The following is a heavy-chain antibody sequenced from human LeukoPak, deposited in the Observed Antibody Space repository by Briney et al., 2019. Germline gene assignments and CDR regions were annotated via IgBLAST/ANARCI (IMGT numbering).Heavy chain of an antibody. CDR1: GYSISSGYY. CDR2: IYHSGST. CDR3: ARVAGYYHFDY. Sequence: SETLSLTCTVSGYSISSGYYWGWIRQPPGKGLEWIGSIYHSGSTYHNPSLKSRATISLDTSKNQFSLRLSSVTAADTAVYYCARVAGYYHFDYWGQGTLVTVSS. J-gene: IGHJ4*02. D-gene: IGHD3-22*01. V-gene: IGHV4-38-2*02.